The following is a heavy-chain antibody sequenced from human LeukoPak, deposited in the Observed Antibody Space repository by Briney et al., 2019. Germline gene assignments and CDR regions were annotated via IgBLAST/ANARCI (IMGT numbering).Heavy chain of an antibody. CDR1: GFTFSSYG. Sequence: GRSLRLSCAASGFTFSSYGMPWVRQAPGKGLEWVAVIWYDGSNKYYADSVKGRFTISRDNSKNTLYLQMNSLRAEDTAVYYCARDNYDILTGYFSRNGMDVWGQGTTVTVSS. D-gene: IGHD3-9*01. CDR3: ARDNYDILTGYFSRNGMDV. V-gene: IGHV3-33*01. CDR2: IWYDGSNK. J-gene: IGHJ6*02.